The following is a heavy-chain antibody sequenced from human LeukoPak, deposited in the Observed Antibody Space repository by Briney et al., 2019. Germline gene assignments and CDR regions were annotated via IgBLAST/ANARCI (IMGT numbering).Heavy chain of an antibody. CDR2: IYYSGST. CDR1: GGSISSYY. J-gene: IGHJ5*02. V-gene: IGHV4-59*08. D-gene: IGHD3-16*01. Sequence: SETLSLTCTVSGGSISSYYWSWIRQPPGKGLEWIGYIYYSGSTNYNPSLKSRFTISVDTSNNQFSLKLSSVTAADTAVYYCARSRGGVAYNWFDPWGQGTLVTVSS. CDR3: ARSRGGVAYNWFDP.